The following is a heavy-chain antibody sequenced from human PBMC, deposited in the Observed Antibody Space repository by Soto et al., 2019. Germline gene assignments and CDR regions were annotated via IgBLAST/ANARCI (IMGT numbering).Heavy chain of an antibody. CDR2: ISGSGGST. CDR1: GFTFSSYA. CDR3: AKAVVPAAIYYYYYYMDV. Sequence: EVQLLESGGGLVQPGGSLRLSCAASGFTFSSYAMSWVRQAPGKGLEWVSAISGSGGSTYYADSVKGRFTISRDNSKTTLYLQMNSLRAKDTAVYYCAKAVVPAAIYYYYYYMDVWGKGTTVTVSS. V-gene: IGHV3-23*01. J-gene: IGHJ6*03. D-gene: IGHD2-2*02.